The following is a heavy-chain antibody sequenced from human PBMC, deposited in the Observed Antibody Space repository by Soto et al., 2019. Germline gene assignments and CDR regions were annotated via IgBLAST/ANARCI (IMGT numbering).Heavy chain of an antibody. Sequence: GGSLRLSCVVSGFTFSAYAMSWVRQAPGKGLEWVSVISGSGVSTYYADSVKGRVTISRDNSKNTLYLQMNSLRAEDTAVYYCARSGSSWYYFDYWGQGTLVTVSS. CDR1: GFTFSAYA. CDR3: ARSGSSWYYFDY. V-gene: IGHV3-23*01. J-gene: IGHJ4*02. CDR2: ISGSGVST. D-gene: IGHD6-13*01.